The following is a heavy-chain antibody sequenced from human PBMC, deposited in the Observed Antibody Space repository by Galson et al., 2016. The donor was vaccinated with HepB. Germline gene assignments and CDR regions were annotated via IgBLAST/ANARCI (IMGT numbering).Heavy chain of an antibody. CDR2: IWYDRSKK. D-gene: IGHD3/OR15-3a*01. CDR3: ARFGTGLDY. CDR1: GFSFNTYG. Sequence: SLRLSCAASGFSFNTYGMHWVRQAPGKGLEWVALIWYDRSKKYYVDSVKGRFTISRNNSQNTLYLQMNSLRAEDTAVYYCARFGTGLDYWGQGTLVTVSS. V-gene: IGHV3-33*01. J-gene: IGHJ4*02.